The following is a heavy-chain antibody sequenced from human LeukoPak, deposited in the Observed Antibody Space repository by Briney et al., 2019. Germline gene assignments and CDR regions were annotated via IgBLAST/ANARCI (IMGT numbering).Heavy chain of an antibody. CDR3: ARAEDSGYDYGGYYFDY. J-gene: IGHJ4*02. CDR2: IYYSGST. D-gene: IGHD5-12*01. V-gene: IGHV4-59*01. CDR1: GGSISSYY. Sequence: ASETESLTCTVSGGSISSYYWSWIRQPPGKGLEWIGYIYYSGSTNYNPSLKSRVTISVDTSKNQFSLKLSSVTAADTAVYYCARAEDSGYDYGGYYFDYWGQGTMVTVSS.